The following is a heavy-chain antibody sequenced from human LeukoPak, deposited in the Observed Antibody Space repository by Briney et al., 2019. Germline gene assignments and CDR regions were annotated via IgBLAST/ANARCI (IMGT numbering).Heavy chain of an antibody. D-gene: IGHD4-17*01. CDR1: GFTFSSYS. V-gene: IGHV3-48*01. J-gene: IGHJ4*02. CDR2: ISGSSGTI. Sequence: GGSLRLSCAASGFTFSSYSMSWVRQAPGKGLEGVSYISGSSGTISYADSVKGRFTISRDNARNSLFLQMTSLRAEDTAVYFCARDLYGDYAFDYWGRGTLVTVSS. CDR3: ARDLYGDYAFDY.